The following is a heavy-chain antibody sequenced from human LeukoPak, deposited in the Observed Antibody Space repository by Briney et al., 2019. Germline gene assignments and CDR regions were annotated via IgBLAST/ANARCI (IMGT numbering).Heavy chain of an antibody. CDR1: GGSISSANYY. CDR2: IYYSGST. D-gene: IGHD3-9*01. Sequence: ASETLSLTCTVSGGSISSANYYWNWIRQPPGKGLEWIGYIYYSGSTNYNPSLKSRVTISVDTSKNQFSLKLSSVTAADTAVYYCATSSDVLRYFDWLSPSGYYYYGMDVWGQGTTVTVSS. V-gene: IGHV4-61*01. J-gene: IGHJ6*02. CDR3: ATSSDVLRYFDWLSPSGYYYYGMDV.